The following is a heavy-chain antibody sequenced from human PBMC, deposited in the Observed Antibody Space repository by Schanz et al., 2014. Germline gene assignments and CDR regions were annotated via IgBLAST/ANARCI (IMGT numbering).Heavy chain of an antibody. Sequence: EVQLVESGGGLVKPGRSLRLSCAASGFTFSSYAMSWVRQAPGKGLEWVSAISGSGGSTYYADSVKGRFTISRDNSKNTLYLQMNSLRAEDTAVYYCAKGRGSWGYFFDYWGQGTLVTVSS. CDR2: ISGSGGST. CDR3: AKGRGSWGYFFDY. D-gene: IGHD6-13*01. V-gene: IGHV3-23*04. J-gene: IGHJ4*02. CDR1: GFTFSSYA.